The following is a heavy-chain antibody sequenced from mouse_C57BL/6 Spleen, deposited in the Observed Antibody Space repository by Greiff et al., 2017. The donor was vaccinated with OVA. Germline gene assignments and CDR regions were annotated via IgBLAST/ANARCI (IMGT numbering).Heavy chain of an antibody. CDR1: GYTFTSYW. Sequence: QVHVKQPGAELVMPGASVKLSCKASGYTFTSYWMHWVKQRPGQGLEWIGEIDPSDSYTNYNQKFKGKSTLTVDKSSSTAYMQLSSLTSEDSAVYYCARGSRGRAMDYWGQGTSVTVSS. V-gene: IGHV1-69*01. CDR2: IDPSDSYT. D-gene: IGHD1-1*01. CDR3: ARGSRGRAMDY. J-gene: IGHJ4*01.